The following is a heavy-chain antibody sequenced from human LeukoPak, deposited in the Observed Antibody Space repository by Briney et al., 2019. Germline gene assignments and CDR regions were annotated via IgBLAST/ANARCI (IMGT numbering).Heavy chain of an antibody. J-gene: IGHJ4*02. Sequence: SVKVSCKASGYTFTSYGISWVRQAPGQGLEWMGWISAYNGNTNYAQNLQGRVTMTTDTSTSTAYMELRSLRSDDTAVYYCARDPMVRGVIPYYFDYWGQGTLVTVSS. CDR2: ISAYNGNT. V-gene: IGHV1-18*01. D-gene: IGHD3-10*01. CDR1: GYTFTSYG. CDR3: ARDPMVRGVIPYYFDY.